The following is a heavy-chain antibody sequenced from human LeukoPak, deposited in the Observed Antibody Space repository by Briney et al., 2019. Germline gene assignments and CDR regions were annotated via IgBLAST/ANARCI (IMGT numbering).Heavy chain of an antibody. Sequence: GGSLRLSCVGSGFTFSSYVMSWVRQAAGRGLEWVSAISGSGGSTYYADSVRGRFTISRYNSKNTLYLKMNSLRAEDTAVNYCAKQWLVRYWGPGTLVTVSS. CDR2: ISGSGGST. CDR1: GFTFSSYV. V-gene: IGHV3-23*01. CDR3: AKQWLVRY. J-gene: IGHJ4*02. D-gene: IGHD6-19*01.